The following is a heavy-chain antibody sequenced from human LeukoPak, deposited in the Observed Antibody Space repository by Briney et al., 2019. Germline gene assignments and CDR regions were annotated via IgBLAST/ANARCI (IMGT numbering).Heavy chain of an antibody. CDR2: IHYSGSA. D-gene: IGHD3-10*01. V-gene: IGHV4-34*01. CDR3: ARGQWFRAF. CDR1: GGSFSGYY. Sequence: SETLSLTCAIYGGSFSGYYWTWIRQPPGKGLEWIGEIHYSGSATYNPSLKSRVTISVDTSKNQFSLKMNSVTAADTAVYYCARGQWFRAFWSRGTPVTISS. J-gene: IGHJ4*02.